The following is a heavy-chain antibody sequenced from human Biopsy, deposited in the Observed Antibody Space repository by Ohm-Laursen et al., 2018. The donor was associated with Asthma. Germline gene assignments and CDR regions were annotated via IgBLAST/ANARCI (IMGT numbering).Heavy chain of an antibody. CDR2: INSVFGTT. Sequence: ASVKVSCKSLGGTFNTYVIGWVRQAPGQGLEWMGGINSVFGTTTYPQKFQDRVTITADGSTSTVYMELSSLRSEDTAVYYCARKAGSCISRTCYSLNFWGQGTLVTVSS. V-gene: IGHV1-69*13. J-gene: IGHJ4*02. CDR1: GGTFNTYV. CDR3: ARKAGSCISRTCYSLNF. D-gene: IGHD2-2*01.